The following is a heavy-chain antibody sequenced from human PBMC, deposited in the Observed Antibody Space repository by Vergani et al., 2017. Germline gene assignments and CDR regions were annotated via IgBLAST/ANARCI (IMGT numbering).Heavy chain of an antibody. J-gene: IGHJ6*02. Sequence: QVRLQESGPRLVRPSQTLSLTYTVSGGSINTGAYYWSWIRQPAGKGLEWIGRVYTRGWTNYNPSLKSRVTILVDRSNIQLSLKLPSVTAGATAVYFCARELSYYYGSGSDDYNPYYYEGMDVWGPGTTVTVSS. V-gene: IGHV4-61*02. CDR1: GGSINTGAYY. CDR2: VYTRGWT. CDR3: ARELSYYYGSGSDDYNPYYYEGMDV. D-gene: IGHD3-10*01.